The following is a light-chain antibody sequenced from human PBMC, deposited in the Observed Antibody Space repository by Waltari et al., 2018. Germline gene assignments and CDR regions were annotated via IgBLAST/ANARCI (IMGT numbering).Light chain of an antibody. Sequence: SALAHPASVSGSPGQSFTLSSPGTASTVVGLIYVSCYHQHPDKAPRLIIYDVTNRPSGVSNRFSGSKSGNTASLTISGVQAADEADYYCSSYATSNILLFGGGTKLTVL. CDR3: SSYATSNILL. J-gene: IGLJ2*01. CDR1: ASTVVGLIY. V-gene: IGLV2-14*03. CDR2: DVT.